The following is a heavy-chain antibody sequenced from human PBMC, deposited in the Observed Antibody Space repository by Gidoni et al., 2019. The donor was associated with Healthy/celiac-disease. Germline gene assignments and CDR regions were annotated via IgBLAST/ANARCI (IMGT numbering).Heavy chain of an antibody. J-gene: IGHJ4*02. CDR3: ASGGAFDY. Sequence: QVQRQQWGAGLLKPSETLSPTCCVYGGPFSGYYWSWLRQPPGKELEWNGEINHSGSTNYTPSLKSRVTISVDTSKNQFSLKLSSVTAADTAVYYCASGGAFDYWGQGTMVTVSS. D-gene: IGHD1-26*01. V-gene: IGHV4-34*01. CDR1: GGPFSGYY. CDR2: INHSGST.